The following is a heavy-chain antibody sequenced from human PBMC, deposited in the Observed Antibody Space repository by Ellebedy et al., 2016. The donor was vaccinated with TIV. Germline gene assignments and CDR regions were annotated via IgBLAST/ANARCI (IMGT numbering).Heavy chain of an antibody. Sequence: ASVKVSXXASGYTFTSYGISWVRQAPGQGLEWMGWINPNSGGTNYAQKFQGWVTMTRDTSISTAYMELSRLRSDDTAVYYCALRGGATDYYFDYWGQGTLVTVSS. J-gene: IGHJ4*02. CDR1: GYTFTSYG. D-gene: IGHD1-26*01. CDR3: ALRGGATDYYFDY. CDR2: INPNSGGT. V-gene: IGHV1-2*04.